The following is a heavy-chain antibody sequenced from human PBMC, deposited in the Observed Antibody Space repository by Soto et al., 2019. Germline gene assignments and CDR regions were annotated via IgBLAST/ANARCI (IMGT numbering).Heavy chain of an antibody. V-gene: IGHV4-39*01. J-gene: IGHJ4*02. D-gene: IGHD3-10*01. CDR2: IYYSGST. CDR3: ARTELTMVRADY. CDR1: GGSISSSSYY. Sequence: QLQLQESGPGLVKPSETLSLTCTVSGGSISSSSYYWGWIRQPPGKGLEWIGSIYYSGSTYYNPSLQSRVTISVDTSKNQFSLKLSSVTAADTAVYYCARTELTMVRADYWGQGTLVTVSS.